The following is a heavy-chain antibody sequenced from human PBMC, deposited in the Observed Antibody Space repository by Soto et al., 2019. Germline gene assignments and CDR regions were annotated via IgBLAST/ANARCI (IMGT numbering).Heavy chain of an antibody. J-gene: IGHJ6*02. D-gene: IGHD2-2*01. CDR2: INPNSGGT. CDR3: ARALVVPAASPSYYYGMDV. Sequence: ASVKVSCKASGYTFTGYYMHWVRQAPGQGLEWMGWINPNSGGTNYAQKFQGRVTMTRDTSISTAYMELSSLRSEDTAVYYCARALVVPAASPSYYYGMDVWGQGTTVTVSS. V-gene: IGHV1-2*02. CDR1: GYTFTGYY.